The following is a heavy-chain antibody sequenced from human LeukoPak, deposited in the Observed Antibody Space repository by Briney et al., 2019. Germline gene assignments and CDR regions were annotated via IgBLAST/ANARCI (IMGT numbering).Heavy chain of an antibody. CDR3: AKDFGFGELLLRPSYYFDY. Sequence: GGSLRLSCAASGFTFSSYGMHWVRQAPGKGLEWVAFIRYDGSNKYYADSVKGRFTISRDNSKNTLYLQMNSLRAEDTAVYYCAKDFGFGELLLRPSYYFDYWGQGTLVTVSS. D-gene: IGHD3-10*01. CDR1: GFTFSSYG. V-gene: IGHV3-30*02. J-gene: IGHJ4*02. CDR2: IRYDGSNK.